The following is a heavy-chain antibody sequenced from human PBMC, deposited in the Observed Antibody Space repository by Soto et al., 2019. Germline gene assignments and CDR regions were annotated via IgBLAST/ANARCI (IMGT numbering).Heavy chain of an antibody. CDR1: GFTFSSYS. J-gene: IGHJ3*02. CDR3: ARDQVPTDDAFDI. CDR2: ISSSSSYI. Sequence: GGSLRLSCAASGFTFSSYSMNWVRQAPGKGLEWVSSISSSSSYIYYADSVKGRFTISRDNAMNSLYLQMNSLRAEDTAVYYCARDQVPTDDAFDIWVQGTMFTVSS. V-gene: IGHV3-21*01.